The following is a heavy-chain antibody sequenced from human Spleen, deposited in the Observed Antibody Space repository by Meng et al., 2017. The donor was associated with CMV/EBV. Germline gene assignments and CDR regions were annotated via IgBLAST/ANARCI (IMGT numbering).Heavy chain of an antibody. V-gene: IGHV5-51*01. CDR2: ISPTDSGA. CDR3: ARRPGYSGNWFDP. CDR1: GYNFIDYD. J-gene: IGHJ5*02. D-gene: IGHD3-9*01. Sequence: GGSLRLSCKASGYNFIDYDIGWVRQIPGKGLEWMGIISPTDSGARYSPSFEGQVTISVDKSVDTAYLQWTSLKASDTAMYYCARRPGYSGNWFDPWGQGTLVTVSS.